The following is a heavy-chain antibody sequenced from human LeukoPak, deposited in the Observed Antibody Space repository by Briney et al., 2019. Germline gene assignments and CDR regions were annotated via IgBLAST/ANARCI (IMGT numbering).Heavy chain of an antibody. J-gene: IGHJ4*02. Sequence: PGGSLRLSCAASGFTFSSYAMSWVRQAPGKGLEWVSAISGSGGSTYYADSVKGRFTISRDNSKNTLYLQMNSLRAEDTAVYYCARGYSSSWYGDYWGQGTLVTVSS. CDR3: ARGYSSSWYGDY. CDR2: ISGSGGST. D-gene: IGHD6-13*01. V-gene: IGHV3-23*01. CDR1: GFTFSSYA.